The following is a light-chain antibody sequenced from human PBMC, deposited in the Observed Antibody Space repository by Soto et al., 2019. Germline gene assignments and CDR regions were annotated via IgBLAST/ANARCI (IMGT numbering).Light chain of an antibody. V-gene: IGKV3-15*01. Sequence: EVVMTQSPATLSVSPGESATLSCRASQRIESSVAWYQQIPGQPPRLLIFGASTKVTVIPARFSGSGSGTEFTLTISSLQSEDFGVYYCQQYHRWPITFGQGTRLEI. CDR2: GAS. CDR1: QRIESS. CDR3: QQYHRWPIT. J-gene: IGKJ5*01.